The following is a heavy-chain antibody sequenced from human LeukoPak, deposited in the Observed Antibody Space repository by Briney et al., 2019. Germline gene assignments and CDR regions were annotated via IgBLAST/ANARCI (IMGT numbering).Heavy chain of an antibody. J-gene: IGHJ3*01. Sequence: PGRSLRLSCAASGFTFDDYAMHWVRQAPGKGLEWVSGISWNSGSIGYADSVKGRFIISRDNAKNSLYLQMNSLRTEDTALYYCVKDDGWYSWGQGTMVTVSS. CDR3: VKDDGWYS. CDR1: GFTFDDYA. V-gene: IGHV3-9*01. CDR2: ISWNSGSI. D-gene: IGHD2-15*01.